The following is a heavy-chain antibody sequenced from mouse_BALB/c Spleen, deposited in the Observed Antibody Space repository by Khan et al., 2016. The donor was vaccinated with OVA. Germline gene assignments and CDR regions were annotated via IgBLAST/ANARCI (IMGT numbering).Heavy chain of an antibody. CDR2: ISYSGNT. D-gene: IGHD1-1*01. CDR1: GYSITSDYA. CDR3: ARVYGGDFDY. Sequence: EVQLQESGPGLVKPSQSLSLICTVTGYSITSDYAWNWLRQFPGNKLEWMGFISYSGNTNYNTSLKSRISITRDTSKNQFFLHLNSVTTEDTATYYCARVYGGDFDYWGQGTTLTVSS. V-gene: IGHV3-2*02. J-gene: IGHJ2*01.